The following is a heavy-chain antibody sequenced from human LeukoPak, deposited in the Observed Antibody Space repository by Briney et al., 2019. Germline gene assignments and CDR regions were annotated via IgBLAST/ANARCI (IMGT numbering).Heavy chain of an antibody. J-gene: IGHJ3*01. V-gene: IGHV2-5*02. D-gene: IGHD2-8*01. CDR1: GFSLSTSGLG. CDR2: IYWDDAR. Sequence: SGPTLVKPTQTLTLTCTVSGFSLSTSGLGVGWIRQPPGKALEWLALIYWDDARRYNPFLQTRLTITKDTSKNQVVLTLTNMDPVDTATYYCVYRRIYGTSANREGFGFWGQGTMATVSS. CDR3: VYRRIYGTSANREGFGF.